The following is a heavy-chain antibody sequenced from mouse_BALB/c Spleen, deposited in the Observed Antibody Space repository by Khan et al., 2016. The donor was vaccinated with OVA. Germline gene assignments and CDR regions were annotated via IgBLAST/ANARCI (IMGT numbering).Heavy chain of an antibody. CDR1: GYTFTDYA. Sequence: QVQLKQSGAELVRPGVSVKISCKGSGYTFTDYAMHWVKQSHAKSLEWIGVISTSYGDASYNQKFKGKATMTVDKSSSTAYMELARLTSEDSAIYYCVRGGGNSRFAYWGQGTLVTVSA. D-gene: IGHD2-1*01. CDR3: VRGGGNSRFAY. CDR2: ISTSYGDA. V-gene: IGHV1S137*01. J-gene: IGHJ3*01.